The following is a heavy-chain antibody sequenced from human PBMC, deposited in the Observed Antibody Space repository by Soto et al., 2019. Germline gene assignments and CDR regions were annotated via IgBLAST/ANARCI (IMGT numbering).Heavy chain of an antibody. CDR1: GLSFSDYS. D-gene: IGHD1-26*01. Sequence: GGSLRLSCAASGLSFSDYSMSWVRQAPGKGLEWVSAISGSGGSTYYADSVKGRFTISRDNSKNTLYLQMNSLRAEDTAVYYCAKDGVVGALTAPYYFDYWGQGTLVTVSS. V-gene: IGHV3-23*01. CDR2: ISGSGGST. CDR3: AKDGVVGALTAPYYFDY. J-gene: IGHJ4*02.